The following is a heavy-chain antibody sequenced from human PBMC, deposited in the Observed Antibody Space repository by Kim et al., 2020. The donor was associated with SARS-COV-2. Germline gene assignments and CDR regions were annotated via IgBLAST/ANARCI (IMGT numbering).Heavy chain of an antibody. V-gene: IGHV3-48*03. J-gene: IGHJ3*02. CDR3: ARDGGGSYSGNAFDI. Sequence: DSVKGRFTISRDNAKNSLYLQMNSLRAEDTAVYYCARDGGGSYSGNAFDIWGQGTMVTVSS. D-gene: IGHD1-26*01.